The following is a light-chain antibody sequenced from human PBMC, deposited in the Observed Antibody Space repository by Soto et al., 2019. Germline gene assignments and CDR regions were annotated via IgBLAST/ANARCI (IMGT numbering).Light chain of an antibody. V-gene: IGKV1-9*01. CDR2: AAS. CDR1: QGISSY. CDR3: QQLNSDLPIT. J-gene: IGKJ5*01. Sequence: DIQLTQSPSSLSASVGDRVTITCRASQGISSYLAWYQQQPGKAPKLLIYAASTLQSGVPSRFSGSGSGIEFTLTISSLQPEDFATYYCQQLNSDLPITYGQGTRLEI.